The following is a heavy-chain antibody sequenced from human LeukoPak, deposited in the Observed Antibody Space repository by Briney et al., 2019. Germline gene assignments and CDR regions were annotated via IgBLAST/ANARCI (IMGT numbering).Heavy chain of an antibody. Sequence: ASVKLSCKASGYTFTSYGISWGRQAPGQGLEWMGWISAYNGNTNNAKKLQGRVAMTTDTSTSTAYMELRSLRSDDTAVYYCAIGGGYYGSGSYYKNWFDPWGQGTLVTISS. CDR3: AIGGGYYGSGSYYKNWFDP. V-gene: IGHV1-18*04. CDR2: ISAYNGNT. J-gene: IGHJ5*02. D-gene: IGHD3-10*01. CDR1: GYTFTSYG.